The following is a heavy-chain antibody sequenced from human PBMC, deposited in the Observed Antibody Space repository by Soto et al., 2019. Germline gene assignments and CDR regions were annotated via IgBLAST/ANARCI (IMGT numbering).Heavy chain of an antibody. J-gene: IGHJ6*03. CDR3: VREKRGYYYYYMDV. CDR2: INHSGST. Sequence: PSETLSLTCAVYGGSFSGYHWSWIRQPPGKGLEWIGEINHSGSTNYNPSLKSRVTISVDTSKNQFSLKLSSVTAADTAVYYCVREKRGYYYYYMDVWGQGTTVTVSS. CDR1: GGSFSGYH. V-gene: IGHV4-34*01.